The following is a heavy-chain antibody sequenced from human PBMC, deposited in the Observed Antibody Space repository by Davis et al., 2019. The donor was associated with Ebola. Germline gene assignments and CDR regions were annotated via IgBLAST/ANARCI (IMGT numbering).Heavy chain of an antibody. Sequence: SETLSLTCAVYGGSFSGYYWSWIRQPPGKGLEWIGYIYYSGSTYYNPSLKSRVTISVDTSKNQFSLKLSSVTAADTAVYYCARTPMYSSSWYCWFDPWGQGTLVTVSS. V-gene: IGHV4-34*01. J-gene: IGHJ5*02. CDR3: ARTPMYSSSWYCWFDP. CDR1: GGSFSGYY. D-gene: IGHD6-13*01. CDR2: IYYSGST.